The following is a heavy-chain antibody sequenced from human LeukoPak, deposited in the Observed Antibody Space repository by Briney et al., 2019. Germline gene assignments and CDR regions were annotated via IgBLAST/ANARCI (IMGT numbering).Heavy chain of an antibody. CDR3: AKDTWDGARYYGMDV. J-gene: IGHJ6*02. Sequence: GGSLRLSCAASGFTCDDYAMHWVRQAPGKGLEWVSGISWNSGSIGYADSVKGRFTISRDNAKNSLYLQMNSLRAEDTALYYCAKDTWDGARYYGMDVWGQGTTVTVSS. D-gene: IGHD1-26*01. V-gene: IGHV3-9*01. CDR1: GFTCDDYA. CDR2: ISWNSGSI.